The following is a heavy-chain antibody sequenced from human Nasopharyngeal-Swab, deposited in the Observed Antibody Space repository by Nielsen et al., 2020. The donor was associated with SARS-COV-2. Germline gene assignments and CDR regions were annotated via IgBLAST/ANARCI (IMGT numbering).Heavy chain of an antibody. Sequence: GGSLRLSCAASGFTFSSYAMHWVRQTPGKGLEWVAVISYDGSNKYYADSVKGRFTISRDNSKNTLYLQMNSLRAEDTAVYYCARGVHSGLLWFGEFLYWGQGTLVTVSS. CDR1: GFTFSSYA. V-gene: IGHV3-30-3*01. CDR2: ISYDGSNK. CDR3: ARGVHSGLLWFGEFLY. D-gene: IGHD3-10*01. J-gene: IGHJ4*02.